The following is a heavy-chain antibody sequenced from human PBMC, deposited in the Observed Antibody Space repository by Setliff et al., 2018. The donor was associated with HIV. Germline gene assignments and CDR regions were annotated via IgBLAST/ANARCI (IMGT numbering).Heavy chain of an antibody. J-gene: IGHJ4*02. CDR3: ARVTHTGRGLAY. D-gene: IGHD2-15*01. CDR1: GYTLTEVS. Sequence: ASVKVSCKVSGYTLTEVSVHWVRQAPGKGLEWMGYFDPQDGETVYAQKFQGRVTMTEETSTDTAYMEMSSLRSDDTAVYYCARVTHTGRGLAYWGQGTLVTAPQ. V-gene: IGHV1-24*01. CDR2: FDPQDGET.